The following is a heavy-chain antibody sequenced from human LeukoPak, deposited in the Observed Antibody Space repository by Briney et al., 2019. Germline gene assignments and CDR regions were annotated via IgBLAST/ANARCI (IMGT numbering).Heavy chain of an antibody. J-gene: IGHJ6*03. V-gene: IGHV3-21*01. D-gene: IGHD3-3*01. Sequence: PGGSLRLSCAASGFTFSSYSMNWVRQAPGKGLEWVSSISSSSSYIYYADSVKGRFTISRDNAKNSLYLQMNSLRAEDTAVYYCARVLTDPYDFWSGSNSMDVWGKGTTVTVSS. CDR1: GFTFSSYS. CDR3: ARVLTDPYDFWSGSNSMDV. CDR2: ISSSSSYI.